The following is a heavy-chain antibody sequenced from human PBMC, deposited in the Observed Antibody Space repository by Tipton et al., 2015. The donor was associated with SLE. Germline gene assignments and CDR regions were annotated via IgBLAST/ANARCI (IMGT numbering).Heavy chain of an antibody. D-gene: IGHD1-26*01. Sequence: SLRLSCAASGFTFSSYAMSWVRQAPGKGLEWVSAISGSGGSTYYADSVKGRFTISRDNSKNTLYLQMNSLRAEDTAVYYCASNSGSYSYYFDYWGQGTLVTVSS. CDR1: GFTFSSYA. V-gene: IGHV3-23*01. CDR3: ASNSGSYSYYFDY. CDR2: ISGSGGST. J-gene: IGHJ4*02.